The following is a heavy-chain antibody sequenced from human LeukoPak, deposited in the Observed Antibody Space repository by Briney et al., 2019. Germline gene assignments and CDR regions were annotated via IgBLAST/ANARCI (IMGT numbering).Heavy chain of an antibody. V-gene: IGHV3-23*01. CDR1: GFTFSSYA. Sequence: GGSLRLSCAASGFTFSSYAMSWVRQAPGKGLEWVSAISGSGGSTYYADSVKGRFTISRDNSKNTLYLQMNSLRAEDTAVYYYAKGYFDWLLLFDYWGQGTLVTVSS. CDR3: AKGYFDWLLLFDY. CDR2: ISGSGGST. D-gene: IGHD3-9*01. J-gene: IGHJ4*02.